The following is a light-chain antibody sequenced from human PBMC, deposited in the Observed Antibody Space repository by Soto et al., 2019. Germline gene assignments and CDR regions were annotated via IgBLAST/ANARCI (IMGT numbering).Light chain of an antibody. CDR1: SSNIGSNA. V-gene: IGLV1-44*01. J-gene: IGLJ3*02. Sequence: QPVLTQPPSVSGTPGQSVTISCSGSSSNIGSNAVNWYQQFTGTAPKVLIYSNNQRPSGVTDRFSGSKSGTSASLAISGLQSADEADYYCASWDDSLNGRVFGEGTKLTVL. CDR2: SNN. CDR3: ASWDDSLNGRV.